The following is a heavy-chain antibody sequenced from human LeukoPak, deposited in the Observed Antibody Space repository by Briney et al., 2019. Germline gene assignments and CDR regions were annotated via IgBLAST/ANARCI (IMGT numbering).Heavy chain of an antibody. D-gene: IGHD5-12*01. V-gene: IGHV3-7*01. Sequence: LTLSCTASGFTFSYYWMTWVRQAPGKGLEWVAHINQDGSEEHYMDSVKARFTISRDNAKNSLSLQMSSLTAEDTAVYYCVRDGGVSGYDLLDYWGQGTLVTVSS. CDR1: GFTFSYYW. J-gene: IGHJ4*02. CDR2: INQDGSEE. CDR3: VRDGGVSGYDLLDY.